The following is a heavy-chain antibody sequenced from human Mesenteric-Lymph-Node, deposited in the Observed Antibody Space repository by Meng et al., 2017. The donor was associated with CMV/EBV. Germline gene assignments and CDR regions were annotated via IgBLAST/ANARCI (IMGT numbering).Heavy chain of an antibody. CDR3: ARGLYSSGWSFDY. CDR1: GYTFTSYG. CDR2: IIPNSGDI. D-gene: IGHD6-19*01. Sequence: ASVKVSCKASGYTFTSYGISWVRQAPGQGLEWMGWIIPNSGDIHYPQKFLGRVTMTRDTSISTAYMELSRLRSDDTAVYYCARGLYSSGWSFDYWGQGTLVTVSS. V-gene: IGHV1-2*02. J-gene: IGHJ4*02.